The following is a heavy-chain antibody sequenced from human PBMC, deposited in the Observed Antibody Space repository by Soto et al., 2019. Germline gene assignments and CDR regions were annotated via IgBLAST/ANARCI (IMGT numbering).Heavy chain of an antibody. Sequence: SETLSLTCAVYGGSFSGYYWSWIRQPPGKGLEWIGEINHSGSTNYNPSLKSRVTISVDTSKNQFSLKLSSVTAADTAVYYCARANPYYYGSGSYFFSPGYSTWGQGTLVTVSS. D-gene: IGHD3-10*01. CDR1: GGSFSGYY. J-gene: IGHJ5*02. V-gene: IGHV4-34*01. CDR2: INHSGST. CDR3: ARANPYYYGSGSYFFSPGYST.